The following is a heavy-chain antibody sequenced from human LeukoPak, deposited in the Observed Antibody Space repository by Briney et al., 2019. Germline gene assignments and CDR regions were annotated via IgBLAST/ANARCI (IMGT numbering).Heavy chain of an antibody. V-gene: IGHV4-59*08. CDR1: GGSISSYY. D-gene: IGHD3-22*01. CDR3: ASHYYDSSGYSGLDY. J-gene: IGHJ4*02. Sequence: SETLSLTCTVSGGSISSYYWSWIRQPPGKGLEWIGYIYYSGSTNYNPSLKSRVTISVDTSKNQFSLKLSSVTAADTAVYYCASHYYDSSGYSGLDYWGQGALVTVSS. CDR2: IYYSGST.